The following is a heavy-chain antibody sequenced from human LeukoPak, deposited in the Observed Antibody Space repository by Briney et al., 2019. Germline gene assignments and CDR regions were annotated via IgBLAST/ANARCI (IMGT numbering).Heavy chain of an antibody. CDR3: ARDPSNSSGYHAHFDS. V-gene: IGHV1-18*01. J-gene: IGHJ4*02. CDR2: ISCYNGDT. CDR1: GYTFTHHG. D-gene: IGHD3-22*01. Sequence: GASVKVSCKASGYTFTHHGISWVRQAPGQGLEWMGWISCYNGDTIYAQNVQGRVTMTTDASTRTAYIELRNLRSDDTGMYYCARDPSNSSGYHAHFDSWGQGTLVTVSS.